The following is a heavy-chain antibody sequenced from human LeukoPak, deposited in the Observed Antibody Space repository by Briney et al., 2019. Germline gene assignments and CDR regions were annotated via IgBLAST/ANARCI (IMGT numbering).Heavy chain of an antibody. CDR3: ARENAIAVDI. CDR1: GFTFSSYW. V-gene: IGHV3-74*01. CDR2: INSDGSDT. Sequence: GGSLRLSCATSGFTFSSYWMRWVRQAPGKGLVCVSRINSDGSDTTYADSVKGRFSISRDNAKNTLYLQMNSLRAEDTAVYYCARENAIAVDIWGQGTMVTVSS. J-gene: IGHJ3*02. D-gene: IGHD6-19*01.